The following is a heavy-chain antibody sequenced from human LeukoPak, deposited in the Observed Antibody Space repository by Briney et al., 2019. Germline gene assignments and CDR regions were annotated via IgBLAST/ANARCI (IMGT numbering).Heavy chain of an antibody. CDR1: GYGFTSYW. V-gene: IGHV5-51*01. CDR2: IYPGDSDT. D-gene: IGHD3-22*01. CDR3: ARPNYYDSSGPDY. J-gene: IGHJ4*02. Sequence: GESLKISCKGSGYGFTSYWIGWVRQMPGKGLECMAIIYPGDSDTRYSPSFQGQVTISADKSISTAYLQWSSLKASDTAIYYCARPNYYDSSGPDYWGQGTLVTVSS.